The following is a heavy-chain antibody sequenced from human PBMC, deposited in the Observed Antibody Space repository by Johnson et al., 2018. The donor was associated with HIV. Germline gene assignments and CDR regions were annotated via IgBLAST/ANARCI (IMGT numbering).Heavy chain of an antibody. CDR2: INWNGANT. J-gene: IGHJ3*02. CDR1: GFTFDEYD. Sequence: VQLVESGGSVVRPGGSLRLSCAASGFTFDEYDMTWVRQVPGKGLEWVSYINWNGANTGYADSVEGRFTISRDNSKNTLYLQMNSLRAEDTAVYYCARGMYGDAFDIWGQGTMVTVSS. D-gene: IGHD2-8*01. CDR3: ARGMYGDAFDI. V-gene: IGHV3-20*04.